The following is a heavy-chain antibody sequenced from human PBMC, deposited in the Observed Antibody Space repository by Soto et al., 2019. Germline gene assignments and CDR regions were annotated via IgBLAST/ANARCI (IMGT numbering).Heavy chain of an antibody. CDR3: AYTDLTIFGVGHSYYYYGMDV. V-gene: IGHV1-18*01. J-gene: IGHJ6*02. CDR1: GYTFTSYG. CDR2: ISAYNGNT. Sequence: ASVKVSCKASGYTFTSYGISWVRQAPGQGLEWMGWISAYNGNTNYAQKLQGRVTMTTDTSTSTAYMELRSLRSDDTAVYYCAYTDLTIFGVGHSYYYYGMDVWGQGTTVTVS. D-gene: IGHD3-3*01.